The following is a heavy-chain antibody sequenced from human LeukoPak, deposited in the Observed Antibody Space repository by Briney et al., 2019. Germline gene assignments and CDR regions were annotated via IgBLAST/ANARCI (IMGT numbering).Heavy chain of an antibody. CDR1: GFTFSIYG. Sequence: GGSLRLSCAASGFTFSIYGMHWVRQAPGKGLEWVAVIWYDGSNTYYADSVKGRFTISRDNSKNTLYLQMNSLRAEETAVYYYARDHGSGSYYVDYWGQGTLVTASS. J-gene: IGHJ4*02. CDR3: ARDHGSGSYYVDY. CDR2: IWYDGSNT. D-gene: IGHD3-10*01. V-gene: IGHV3-33*01.